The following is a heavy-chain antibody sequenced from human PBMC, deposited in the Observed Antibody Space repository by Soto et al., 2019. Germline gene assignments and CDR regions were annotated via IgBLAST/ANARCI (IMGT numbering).Heavy chain of an antibody. CDR2: IWYDGSNK. CDR3: ARDLGSSSIDY. Sequence: PGGSLRLSCAASAFNFRSYGMHWVRQAPGKGLEWVAIIWYDGSNKYYADSVKGRFTISRDNSKNTLYLQMNSLRAEDTAVYYCARDLGSSSIDYWGQGTLVTVSS. J-gene: IGHJ4*02. D-gene: IGHD6-6*01. V-gene: IGHV3-33*01. CDR1: AFNFRSYG.